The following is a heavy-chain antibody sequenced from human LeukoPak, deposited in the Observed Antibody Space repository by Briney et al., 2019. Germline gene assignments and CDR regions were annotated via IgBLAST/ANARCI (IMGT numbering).Heavy chain of an antibody. J-gene: IGHJ5*02. D-gene: IGHD6-13*01. CDR2: ISWNSGSI. V-gene: IGHV3-9*03. Sequence: PGGSLRLSCAASGFTFDDYAMHWVRQAPGKGLEWVSGISWNSGSIGYADSVKGRFTISRDNAKNSLYLQMNSLRAEDMAFYYCAKDGGSSWTRGNWFDPWGQGTLVTVSP. CDR3: AKDGGSSWTRGNWFDP. CDR1: GFTFDDYA.